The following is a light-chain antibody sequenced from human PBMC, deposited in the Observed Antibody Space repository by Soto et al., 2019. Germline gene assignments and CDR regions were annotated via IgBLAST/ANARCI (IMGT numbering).Light chain of an antibody. V-gene: IGKV3-11*01. CDR3: HHRSNWPPEDT. CDR1: QPINTY. Sequence: ETLLTQSPATLSLTPGESATLSCRASQPINTYLAWYQQKSGQSPRLVIYDASNRATDIPARFSASGFGTDFTLTISRLEPEDLGIYYCHHRSNWPPEDTFGQGTKLEIK. CDR2: DAS. J-gene: IGKJ2*01.